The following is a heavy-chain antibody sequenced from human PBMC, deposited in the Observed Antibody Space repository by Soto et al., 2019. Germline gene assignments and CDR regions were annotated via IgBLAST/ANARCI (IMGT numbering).Heavy chain of an antibody. CDR3: AGPAGGGGY. D-gene: IGHD3-10*01. CDR1: GFTVSNNY. V-gene: IGHV3-53*01. Sequence: EVQLVESGGGLIQPGGSLRLSCAVSGFTVSNNYMSWVRQAPGKGLEGVSVIYSGGYTAYGDSVKGRFTISRDNSKNTLYPQMNHRRPDDPVVFFWAGPAGGGGYWGQGTLVTVSS. J-gene: IGHJ4*02. CDR2: IYSGGYT.